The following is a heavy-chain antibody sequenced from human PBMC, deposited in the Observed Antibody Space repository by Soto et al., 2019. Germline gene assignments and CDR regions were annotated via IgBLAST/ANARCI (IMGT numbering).Heavy chain of an antibody. V-gene: IGHV3-30-3*01. CDR3: ARDSVLRSGYYYGMDV. CDR1: GFTFSSYA. Sequence: PGGSLRLSCAASGFTFSSYAMHWVRQAPGKGLEWVAVISYDGSNKYYADSVKGRFTISRDNSKNTLYLQMNSLRAEDTAVYYCARDSVLRSGYYYGMDVWGQGTTATVSS. J-gene: IGHJ6*02. D-gene: IGHD2-8*02. CDR2: ISYDGSNK.